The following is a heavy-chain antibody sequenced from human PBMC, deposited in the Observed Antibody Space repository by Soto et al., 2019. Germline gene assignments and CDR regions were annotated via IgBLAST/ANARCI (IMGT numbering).Heavy chain of an antibody. D-gene: IGHD1-7*01. V-gene: IGHV3-30-3*01. CDR3: ARNVNRGWNYPAY. J-gene: IGHJ4*01. Sequence: QVQLVESGGGVVQPGRSLRLSCGVSGFTFSTYAMDWVRQAPGKGLEWVAVILSDGGYKYYADSVKGRFIISKDNSKNARYVQMTRPSTEARAVYFFARNVNRGWNYPAYRGHGGLGSVST. CDR1: GFTFSTYA. CDR2: ILSDGGYK.